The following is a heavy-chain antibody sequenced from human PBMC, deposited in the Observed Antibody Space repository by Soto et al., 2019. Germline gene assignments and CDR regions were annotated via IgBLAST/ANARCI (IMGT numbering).Heavy chain of an antibody. V-gene: IGHV5-51*01. J-gene: IGHJ4*02. CDR3: AKHEGYCSTTTCSNFDY. D-gene: IGHD2-2*01. Sequence: PGESLKISCKGSGFTFTSYWIAWVRQMPGKGLEWMGIIYPGVSDSSYSPSFQGQVTISADKSINTAYLHWSSLKASDTAIYYCAKHEGYCSTTTCSNFDYWGQGTLVTVSS. CDR2: IYPGVSDS. CDR1: GFTFTSYW.